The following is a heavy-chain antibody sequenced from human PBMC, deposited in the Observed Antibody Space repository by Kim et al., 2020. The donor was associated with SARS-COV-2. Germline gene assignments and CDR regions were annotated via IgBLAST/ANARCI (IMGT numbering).Heavy chain of an antibody. Sequence: GGSLRLSCAASGFTFSDSAMYWVRQASGKGLEWVGRIRSKANSYATAYDVSVKGRFIIPRDDSKNTAYLQMNSLKTEDTAIYYCTRVPPYSNSWWDAFD. CDR2: IRSKANSYAT. CDR3: TRVPPYSNSWWDAFD. J-gene: IGHJ3*02. CDR1: GFTFSDSA. V-gene: IGHV3-73*01. D-gene: IGHD6-13*01.